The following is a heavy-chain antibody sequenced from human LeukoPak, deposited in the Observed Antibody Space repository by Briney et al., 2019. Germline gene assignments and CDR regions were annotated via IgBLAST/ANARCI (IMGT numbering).Heavy chain of an antibody. J-gene: IGHJ4*02. D-gene: IGHD6-19*01. CDR1: GFTFSSYA. Sequence: GGSLRLSCAASGFTFSSYAMSWVRRAPGKGLDWVSTITGNAGSTFYADSVKGRFTISRDNSKNTVYLQMNSLRAEDTAVYYCAKGPALAGTFYFDCWGQGTLVTVSS. CDR2: ITGNAGST. CDR3: AKGPALAGTFYFDC. V-gene: IGHV3-23*01.